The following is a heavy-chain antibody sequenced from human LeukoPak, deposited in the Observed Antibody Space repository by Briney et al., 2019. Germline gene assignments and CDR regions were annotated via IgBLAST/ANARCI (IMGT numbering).Heavy chain of an antibody. D-gene: IGHD1-26*01. CDR1: GYTFTSYY. J-gene: IGHJ4*02. Sequence: ASVKVSCKASGYTFTSYYMHWVRQAPGQGLEWMGIINPSGGSTSYAQKFQGRVTMTRDTSTSTVYMELSSLRSEGTAVYYCARDVRIVGATHVAWNWGQGTLVTVSS. V-gene: IGHV1-46*01. CDR3: ARDVRIVGATHVAWN. CDR2: INPSGGST.